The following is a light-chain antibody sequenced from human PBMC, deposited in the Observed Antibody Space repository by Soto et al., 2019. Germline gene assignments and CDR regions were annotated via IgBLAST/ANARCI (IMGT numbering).Light chain of an antibody. CDR2: GAS. J-gene: IGKJ5*01. CDR3: QHYNNWPPIT. CDR1: QSVSSN. V-gene: IGKV3-15*01. Sequence: EIVMTQSPATLSVSPGERATLSCRASQSVSSNFAWYQQNPGQAPRLLIYGASTRATGIPARFSGSGSGTEFTLTISSLQSEDFAVYYCQHYNNWPPITFGQGTRLEIK.